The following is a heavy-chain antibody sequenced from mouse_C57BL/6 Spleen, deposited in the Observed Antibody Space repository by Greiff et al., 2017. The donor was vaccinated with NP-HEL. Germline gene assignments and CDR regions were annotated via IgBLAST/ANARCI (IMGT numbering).Heavy chain of an antibody. CDR1: GYTFTEYT. CDR2: FYPGSGSI. J-gene: IGHJ3*01. V-gene: IGHV1-62-2*01. Sequence: QVQLQQSGAELVKPGASVKLSCKASGYTFTEYTIHWVKQRSGQGLEWIGWFYPGSGSIKYNENFKDKATLTADKSSSTVYMELSRLTSEDSAVYFCARHEEGGPYYGSSYWFAYWGQGTLVTVSA. D-gene: IGHD1-1*01. CDR3: ARHEEGGPYYGSSYWFAY.